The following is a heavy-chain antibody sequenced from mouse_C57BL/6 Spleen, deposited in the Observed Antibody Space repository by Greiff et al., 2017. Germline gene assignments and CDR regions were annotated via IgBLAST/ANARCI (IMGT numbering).Heavy chain of an antibody. J-gene: IGHJ1*03. CDR1: GYTFTSYW. CDR2: IDPSDSYT. Sequence: QVQLQQPGAELVKPGASVKLSCKASGYTFTSYWMQWVKQRPGQGLEWIGEIDPSDSYTNYNQKFKGKATLTVDTSSSTAYMQLSSLTSEDSAVYYCARRTLVGSFDVWGTGTTVTVSS. V-gene: IGHV1-50*01. CDR3: ARRTLVGSFDV. D-gene: IGHD6-2*01.